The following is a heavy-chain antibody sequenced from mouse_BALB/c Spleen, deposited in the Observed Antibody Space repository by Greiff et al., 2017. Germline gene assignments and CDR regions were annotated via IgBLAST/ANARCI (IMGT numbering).Heavy chain of an antibody. CDR2: ISSGGSYT. J-gene: IGHJ2*01. CDR1: GFTFSSYA. D-gene: IGHD2-1*01. Sequence: EVHLVESGGGLVKPGGSLKLSCAASGFTFSSYAMSWVRQTPEKRLEWVATISSGGSYTYYPDSVKGRFTISRDNAKNTLYLQMSSLRSEDTAMYYCARRGYYGNIYYFDYWGQGTTLTVSS. CDR3: ARRGYYGNIYYFDY. V-gene: IGHV5-9-3*01.